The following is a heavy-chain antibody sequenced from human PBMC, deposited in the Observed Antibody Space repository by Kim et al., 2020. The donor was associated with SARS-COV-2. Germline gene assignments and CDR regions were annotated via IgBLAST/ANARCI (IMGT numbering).Heavy chain of an antibody. CDR2: IIPIFGTA. J-gene: IGHJ4*02. CDR1: GGTFSSYA. V-gene: IGHV1-69*13. Sequence: SVKVSCKASGGTFSSYAISWVRQAPGQGLEWMGGIIPIFGTANYAQKFQGRVTITADESTSTAYMELSSLRSEDTAVYYCAIYYDSSGYGFYYFDYWGQGTLVTVSS. CDR3: AIYYDSSGYGFYYFDY. D-gene: IGHD3-22*01.